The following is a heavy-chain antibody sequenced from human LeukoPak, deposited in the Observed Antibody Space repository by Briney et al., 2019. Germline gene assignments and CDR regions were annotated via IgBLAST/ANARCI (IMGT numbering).Heavy chain of an antibody. V-gene: IGHV3-20*04. D-gene: IGHD5-24*01. Sequence: GGSLRLSCAASGFTFDDYGMSWVRHAPGKGLEWVSGINWNGGSTGYADSVKGRFTISRDNAQNSLYLQMNSLRAHDTALYYFAKRGRDGDNFDYWGQGTLVTVSS. CDR1: GFTFDDYG. J-gene: IGHJ4*02. CDR2: INWNGGST. CDR3: AKRGRDGDNFDY.